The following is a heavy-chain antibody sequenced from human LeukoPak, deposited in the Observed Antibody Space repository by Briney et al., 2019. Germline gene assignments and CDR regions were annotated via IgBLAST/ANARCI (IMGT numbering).Heavy chain of an antibody. CDR1: VYTFTGYD. Sequence: ASVRVSCKASVYTFTGYDINWVRQATGQGVEWMGWMNPETGDTGYAQKFQGRVTMTRNTSIDTAYMELSGLGSEDSGVYYCTRGSISGSSRDYWGQGTLVTVSS. J-gene: IGHJ4*02. CDR2: MNPETGDT. V-gene: IGHV1-8*01. CDR3: TRGSISGSSRDY. D-gene: IGHD1-26*01.